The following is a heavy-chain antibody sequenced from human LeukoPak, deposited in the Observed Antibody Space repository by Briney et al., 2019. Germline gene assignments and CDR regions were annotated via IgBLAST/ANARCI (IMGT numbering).Heavy chain of an antibody. CDR1: GVSLNNYY. V-gene: IGHV4-59*01. CDR2: IHYSGRT. J-gene: IGHJ6*03. D-gene: IGHD2-15*01. CDR3: ARTTEGYCRGSTCYYYYYYMNV. Sequence: KPSETLSLTCTVSGVSLNNYYGSWSGEPPGKERKWIGCIHYSGRTRYNPSLKSRVTISVDTSKNEFSLKVRSVTAADTAVYYCARTTEGYCRGSTCYYYYYYMNVWGKGTTVTVSS.